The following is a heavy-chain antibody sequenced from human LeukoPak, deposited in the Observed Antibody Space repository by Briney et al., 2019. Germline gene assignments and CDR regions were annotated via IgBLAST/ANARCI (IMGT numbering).Heavy chain of an antibody. CDR3: ARDGSNGDLDY. V-gene: IGHV1-18*01. CDR2: ISAYNGNT. Sequence: ASVKVSCKASGYTFTSYGISWVRQAPGQGLEWMGWISAYNGNTNYAQKLQGRVTMTIDTSTTTAYMELRSLRSDDTAVYFCARDGSNGDLDYWGQGTLVTVSS. D-gene: IGHD7-27*01. CDR1: GYTFTSYG. J-gene: IGHJ4*02.